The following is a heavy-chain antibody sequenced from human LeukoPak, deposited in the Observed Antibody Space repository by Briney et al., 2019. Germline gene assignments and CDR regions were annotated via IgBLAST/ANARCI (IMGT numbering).Heavy chain of an antibody. V-gene: IGHV3-30-3*01. J-gene: IGHJ3*02. CDR2: ISYDGSNK. CDR3: ARAPIAVAGTSFDI. Sequence: GGSLRLSCAASGFTFSSYAMHWVRQAPGKGLEWVAVISYDGSNKYYADSVKGRFTISRDNSKNTLYLQMNSLRAEDTAVYYCARAPIAVAGTSFDIWAKGQWSPSLQ. D-gene: IGHD6-19*01. CDR1: GFTFSSYA.